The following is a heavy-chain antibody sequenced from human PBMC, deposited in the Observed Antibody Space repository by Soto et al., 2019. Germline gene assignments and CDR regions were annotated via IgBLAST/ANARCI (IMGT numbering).Heavy chain of an antibody. D-gene: IGHD3-10*01. V-gene: IGHV3-30-3*01. Sequence: VPLVESGGGVVQPGRSLRLSCAASGFTFSSYAMHWVRQAPGKGLEWVAVISYDGSNKYYADSVKGRFTISRDNSKNTLYLQMNSLRAEDTAVYYCARENGYYDYWGQGTLVTVSS. J-gene: IGHJ4*02. CDR2: ISYDGSNK. CDR3: ARENGYYDY. CDR1: GFTFSSYA.